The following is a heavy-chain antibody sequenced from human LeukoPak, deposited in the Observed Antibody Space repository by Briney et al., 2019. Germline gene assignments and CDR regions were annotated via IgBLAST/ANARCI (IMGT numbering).Heavy chain of an antibody. Sequence: GGSLRLSCVAYGSTFSDYYMSWIRQAPGKGLEWVSYIRSSGTTIHYADSVKGRFTISRDNAKNSLYLQMNSLRAEDTAVYYCARDRGAVTDVFDYWGQGTLVTVSS. D-gene: IGHD6-19*01. CDR1: GSTFSDYY. J-gene: IGHJ4*02. CDR2: IRSSGTTI. V-gene: IGHV3-11*04. CDR3: ARDRGAVTDVFDY.